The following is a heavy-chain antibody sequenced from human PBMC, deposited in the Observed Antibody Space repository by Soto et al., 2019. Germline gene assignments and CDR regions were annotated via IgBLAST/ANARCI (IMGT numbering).Heavy chain of an antibody. D-gene: IGHD6-25*01. CDR1: GGSISSSSYY. Sequence: QLQLQESGPGLVKPSETLSLTCTVSGGSISSSSYYWGWIRQPPGKGLEWIGSIYYSGSTYYNPSIKRRVTISVDTSKNQFSLKLSSVTAADTAVYYCARHSPGRTPANYWGQGTLVTVSS. CDR3: ARHSPGRTPANY. V-gene: IGHV4-39*01. CDR2: IYYSGST. J-gene: IGHJ4*02.